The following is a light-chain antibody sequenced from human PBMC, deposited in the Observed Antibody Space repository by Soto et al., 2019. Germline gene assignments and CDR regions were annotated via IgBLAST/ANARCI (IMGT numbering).Light chain of an antibody. CDR1: QSVSSSY. CDR2: GAS. V-gene: IGKV3-20*01. J-gene: IGKJ3*01. CDR3: QQYGSSPRFT. Sequence: EIVLTQSPGTLSLSPGERVTVSCRASQSVSSSYLAWYQQKPGQAPRLLIYGASRRDTGSPDRFSGSGSGTDFTLTISRREPEDFAVYYCQQYGSSPRFTFGPGNKVDIK.